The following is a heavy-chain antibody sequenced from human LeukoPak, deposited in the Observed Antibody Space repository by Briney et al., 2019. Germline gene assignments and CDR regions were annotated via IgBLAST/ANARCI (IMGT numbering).Heavy chain of an antibody. J-gene: IGHJ4*02. D-gene: IGHD4-17*01. Sequence: GGSLRLSCAASGFTFSSYGMHWVRQAPGKGLEWVAVISYDGSNKYCADSVKGRFTISRDNSKNTLYLQMNSLRAEDTAVYYCLYGDYDLDYWGQGTLVTVSS. CDR1: GFTFSSYG. V-gene: IGHV3-30*03. CDR2: ISYDGSNK. CDR3: LYGDYDLDY.